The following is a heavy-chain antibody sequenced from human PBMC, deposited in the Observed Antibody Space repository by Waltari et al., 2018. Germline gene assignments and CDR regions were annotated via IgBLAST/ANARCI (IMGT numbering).Heavy chain of an antibody. CDR2: IYHSGST. V-gene: IGHV4-38-2*01. D-gene: IGHD6-13*01. Sequence: HGQLPESGAGLVTRAETLSPTCAAPGYLIRSGSYGGRNWSPPGKGLEWIGSIYHSGSTYYNPSLKSRVTISVDTSKTQVSLKLSSVTAADTAVYYCARQGVYSSSWYELVYWGQGTLVTVSS. CDR3: ARQGVYSSSWYELVY. CDR1: GYLIRSGSY. J-gene: IGHJ4*02.